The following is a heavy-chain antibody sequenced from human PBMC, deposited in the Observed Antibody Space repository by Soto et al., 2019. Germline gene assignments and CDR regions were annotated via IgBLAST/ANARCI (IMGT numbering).Heavy chain of an antibody. CDR3: ARGGRWLDFHS. Sequence: EVQLVESGGGLVQPGESLRLSCAPSAFDFGGSWMSWVRQAPGKGLEWVANIMPDGNKKYYVDSVKGRFTISRDNTKNSLVLQMNSLRAEDTAVYYCARGGRWLDFHSWRQGTLVTVSS. V-gene: IGHV3-7*01. CDR1: AFDFGGSW. CDR2: IMPDGNKK. J-gene: IGHJ4*02. D-gene: IGHD6-19*01.